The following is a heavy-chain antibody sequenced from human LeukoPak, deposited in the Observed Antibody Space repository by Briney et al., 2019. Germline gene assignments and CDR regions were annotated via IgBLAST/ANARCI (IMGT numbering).Heavy chain of an antibody. Sequence: GGSLRLSCAASGFTFSNYGMHWVRQAPGKGLEWVAVISYDGSNKHYEDSVKGRFTISRDNSKNTLYLQMNSLRAEDTAVYYCARDPEDIVVVPAAIPFDYWGQGTLVTVSS. J-gene: IGHJ4*02. CDR1: GFTFSNYG. CDR3: ARDPEDIVVVPAAIPFDY. CDR2: ISYDGSNK. D-gene: IGHD2-2*02. V-gene: IGHV3-30*03.